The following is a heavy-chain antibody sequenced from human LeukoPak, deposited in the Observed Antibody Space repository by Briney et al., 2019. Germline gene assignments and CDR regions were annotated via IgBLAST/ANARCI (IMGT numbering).Heavy chain of an antibody. Sequence: SETLSLTCTVSGGSISSGGYYWTWIRQHPGKGLEWIGYTYYSGSTYYNPSLKSRVTISVDTSKNQFSLKLGSVTAADTAVYYCARSSYGSGSPYYMDVWGKGITVTVSS. V-gene: IGHV4-31*03. CDR1: GGSISSGGYY. J-gene: IGHJ6*03. CDR3: ARSSYGSGSPYYMDV. CDR2: TYYSGST. D-gene: IGHD3-10*01.